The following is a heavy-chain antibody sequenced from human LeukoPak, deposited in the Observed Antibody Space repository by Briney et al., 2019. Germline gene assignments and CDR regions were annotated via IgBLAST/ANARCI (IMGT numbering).Heavy chain of an antibody. CDR2: IYYSGST. CDR3: ASTTVLLRYVDWLLSLGAFDI. Sequence: SETLSLTCTVSGGSISSSSYYWGWIRQPPGKGLEWIGSIYYSGSTYYNPSLNSRVPIAVDASKNQFSLTLSSVTAADTAVYYCASTTVLLRYVDWLLSLGAFDIWGQGTMVTVSS. V-gene: IGHV4-39*01. CDR1: GGSISSSSYY. D-gene: IGHD3-9*01. J-gene: IGHJ3*02.